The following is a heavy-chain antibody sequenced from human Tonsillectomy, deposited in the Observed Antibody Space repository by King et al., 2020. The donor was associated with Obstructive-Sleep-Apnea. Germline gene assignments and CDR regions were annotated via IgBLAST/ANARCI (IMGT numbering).Heavy chain of an antibody. J-gene: IGHJ6*02. CDR1: GGSIMSYY. Sequence: QLQESGPGLVKPSETLSLTCTVSGGSIMSYYWSWIRQPPGKGLGWIGHIYYSGSTNYNPSLKSRVTISVDTSKNQFSLHLNSVTAADTAVYYCASARYYYAGMDGWGQGTTVTVSS. CDR3: ASARYYYAGMDG. V-gene: IGHV4-59*08. CDR2: IYYSGST. D-gene: IGHD3-16*01.